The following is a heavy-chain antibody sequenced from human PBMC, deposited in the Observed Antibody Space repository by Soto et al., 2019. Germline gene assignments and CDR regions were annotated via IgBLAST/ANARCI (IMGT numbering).Heavy chain of an antibody. D-gene: IGHD3-9*01. CDR3: ARHLKLRYFDWLPYGMDV. V-gene: IGHV1-18*04. J-gene: IGHJ6*01. CDR2: ISAYNGNI. Sequence: ASVKVSFKASGYTFTSYGLSWVRQAPGQGLEWMGWISAYNGNINDAQKLQGRVTMTTDTSTSTAYMELRSLRSNDTAVYYCARHLKLRYFDWLPYGMDV. CDR1: GYTFTSYG.